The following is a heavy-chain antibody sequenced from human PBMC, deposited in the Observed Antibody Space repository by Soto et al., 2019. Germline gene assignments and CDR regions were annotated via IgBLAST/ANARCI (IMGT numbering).Heavy chain of an antibody. CDR2: IYYSGST. Sequence: SSETLSLTCTVSGGSISSGDYYWSWIRQPPGKGLEWIGYIYYSGSTYYNPSLKSRVTISVDTSKNQSSLKLSSVTAADTAVYYCASTYCSGGSCYSGFFQYYYYYMDGWGKGTTVTFSS. CDR3: ASTYCSGGSCYSGFFQYYYYYMDG. D-gene: IGHD2-15*01. J-gene: IGHJ6*03. V-gene: IGHV4-30-4*01. CDR1: GGSISSGDYY.